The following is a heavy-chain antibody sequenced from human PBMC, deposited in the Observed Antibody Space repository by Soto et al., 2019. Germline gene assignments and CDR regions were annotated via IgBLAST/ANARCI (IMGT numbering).Heavy chain of an antibody. V-gene: IGHV1-2*02. D-gene: IGHD3-10*01. J-gene: IGHJ6*02. CDR1: GYTFTGYY. Sequence: ASVKVSCKASGYTFTGYYMHWVRQAPGRGLEWMGWINPNSGGTNYAQKFQGRVTMTRDTSISTAYMELSRLRSDDTAVYYCARDRELLWFGELPSLGMDVWGQGTTVTVSS. CDR2: INPNSGGT. CDR3: ARDRELLWFGELPSLGMDV.